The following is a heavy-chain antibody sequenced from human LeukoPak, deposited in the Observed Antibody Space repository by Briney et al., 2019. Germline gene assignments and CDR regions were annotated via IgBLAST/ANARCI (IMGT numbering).Heavy chain of an antibody. CDR2: IYPGDSDT. D-gene: IGHD3-10*01. CDR1: GYSLSSYW. Sequence: GESLRISCKASGYSLSSYWNAWVRQMPGEVLEWMGAIYPGDSDTRYSPSFQGQVTISADRSISTAYLQWSTLKASDTATSYCARSGTSGSRYFDYWGQGILVTVSS. CDR3: ARSGTSGSRYFDY. V-gene: IGHV5-51*01. J-gene: IGHJ4*02.